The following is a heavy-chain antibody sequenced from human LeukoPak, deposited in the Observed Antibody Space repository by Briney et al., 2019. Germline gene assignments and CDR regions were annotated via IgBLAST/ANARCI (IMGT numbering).Heavy chain of an antibody. Sequence: ASVKVSCKASGYTFTSYGISWVRQAPGQGLEWMGWISAYNGNTNYAQKLQGRVTMTTDTSTSTAYTELRSLRSDDTAVYYCARVRTPLKYSSSWYGRQPHDYWGQGTLVTVSS. CDR3: ARVRTPLKYSSSWYGRQPHDY. V-gene: IGHV1-18*01. J-gene: IGHJ4*02. D-gene: IGHD6-13*01. CDR1: GYTFTSYG. CDR2: ISAYNGNT.